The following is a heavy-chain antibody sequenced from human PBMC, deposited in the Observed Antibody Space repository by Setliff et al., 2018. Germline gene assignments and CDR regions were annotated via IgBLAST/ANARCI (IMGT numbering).Heavy chain of an antibody. CDR2: INPSGGST. CDR1: GYTFTSYY. V-gene: IGHV1-46*01. J-gene: IGHJ6*03. CDR3: ARVFCSSTSCSFYYYYYYMDV. Sequence: ASVKVSCKASGYTFTSYYKHWVRQAPGQGLEWMGIINPSGGSTSYAQKFQGRVTMTRDTSTSTVYMELSSLRSEDTAVYYCARVFCSSTSCSFYYYYYYMDVWGKGTTVTVSS. D-gene: IGHD2-2*01.